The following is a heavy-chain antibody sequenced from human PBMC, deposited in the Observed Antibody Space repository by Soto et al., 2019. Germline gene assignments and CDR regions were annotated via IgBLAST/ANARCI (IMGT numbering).Heavy chain of an antibody. V-gene: IGHV3-7*03. CDR2: IKHDTSEA. CDR1: GFKFSAYW. J-gene: IGHJ4*02. D-gene: IGHD3-16*02. Sequence: DVQLVESGGGLVQPGRSLRLSCAASGFKFSAYWMSWVRQAPGKGLEWVGNIKHDTSEAHYADSVKGRFTITRDNIKNFLFLQMNCLRSDDTASYYCARDGLLFSGPYRPSRFDYWGLGTLVTLSS. CDR3: ARDGLLFSGPYRPSRFDY.